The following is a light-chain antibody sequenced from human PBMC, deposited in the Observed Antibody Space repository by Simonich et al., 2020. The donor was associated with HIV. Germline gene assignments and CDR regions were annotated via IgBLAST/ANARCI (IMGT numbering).Light chain of an antibody. CDR2: GNS. J-gene: IGLJ3*02. V-gene: IGLV1-40*01. CDR1: SSNIGAGYD. CDR3: QSYHSGNWV. Sequence: QSVLTQPPSVSGAPGQRVTISCTGSSSNIGAGYDVHWYQQLPGTAPKLLIYGNSNRPSGVPERFSGSKSGTSASLAITGLQAEDEADYYCQSYHSGNWVFGGATKLTVL.